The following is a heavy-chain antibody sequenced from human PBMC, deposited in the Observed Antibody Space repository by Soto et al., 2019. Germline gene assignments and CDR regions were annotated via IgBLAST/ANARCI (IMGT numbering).Heavy chain of an antibody. J-gene: IGHJ4*02. CDR1: GGSISSGGYY. CDR2: IYYSGST. V-gene: IGHV4-31*03. D-gene: IGHD3-22*01. Sequence: PSETLSLTCTVSGGSISSGGYYWSWIRQHPGKGLEWIGYIYYSGSTYYNPSLKSRVTISVDTSKNQFSLKLSSVTAADTAVYYCARGPQVEAYYYGSSGYYEFDYWGQGTLVTVSS. CDR3: ARGPQVEAYYYGSSGYYEFDY.